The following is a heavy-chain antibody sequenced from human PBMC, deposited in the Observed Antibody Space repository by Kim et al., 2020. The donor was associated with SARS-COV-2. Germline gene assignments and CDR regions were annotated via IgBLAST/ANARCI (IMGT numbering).Heavy chain of an antibody. J-gene: IGHJ4*02. CDR1: GFTFSSYA. CDR2: ISGSGGST. D-gene: IGHD3-10*01. Sequence: GGSLRLSCAASGFTFSSYAMSWVRQASGKGLEWVSAISGSGGSTYYADSVKGRFTISRDNSKNTLYLQMNSLRAEDTAVYYCATQGRAYYYGSGVGGDFDYWGQGTLVTVSS. CDR3: ATQGRAYYYGSGVGGDFDY. V-gene: IGHV3-23*01.